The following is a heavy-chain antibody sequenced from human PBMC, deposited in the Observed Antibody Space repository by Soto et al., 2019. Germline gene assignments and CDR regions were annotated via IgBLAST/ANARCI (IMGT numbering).Heavy chain of an antibody. CDR1: GGSISSGGYY. CDR2: IYYSGST. CDR3: AGRKGEYSSIWYQATANDY. D-gene: IGHD6-13*01. V-gene: IGHV4-31*03. J-gene: IGHJ4*02. Sequence: SETLSLTCTVSGGSISSGGYYWSWILQHPGKGLEWIGYIYYSGSTYYNPSLKSRVTISVDTSKKQFSLKLSSVTAADTAVYYCAGRKGEYSSIWYQATANDYWGQGTMVTVYS.